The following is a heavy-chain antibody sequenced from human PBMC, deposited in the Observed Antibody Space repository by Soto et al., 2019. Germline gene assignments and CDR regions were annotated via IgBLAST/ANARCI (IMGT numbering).Heavy chain of an antibody. J-gene: IGHJ4*02. Sequence: SETLSLTCTVSGGSIRSDDYYWSRIRQPPGKGLEWIGYIYYSGTTNYNPSLQSRVTISIDTSKNQFSLSLSSVNAADTAVYYCVRDRSNSPDYFDYWGQGTLVTVSS. D-gene: IGHD6-6*01. CDR3: VRDRSNSPDYFDY. V-gene: IGHV4-30-4*01. CDR1: GGSIRSDDYY. CDR2: IYYSGTT.